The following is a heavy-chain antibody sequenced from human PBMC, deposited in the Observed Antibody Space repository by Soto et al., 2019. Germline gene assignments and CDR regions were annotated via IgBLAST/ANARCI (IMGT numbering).Heavy chain of an antibody. CDR3: AKDIDGRLGGYGNDAFDI. Sequence: GGSLRLSCAASGFTFDDYAMHWVRQAPGKGLEWVSGISWNSGSIGYADSVKGRFTISRDNAKNSLYLQMNSLRAEDTALYYCAKDIDGRLGGYGNDAFDIWGQGTMVTVSS. V-gene: IGHV3-9*01. D-gene: IGHD5-12*01. CDR2: ISWNSGSI. J-gene: IGHJ3*02. CDR1: GFTFDDYA.